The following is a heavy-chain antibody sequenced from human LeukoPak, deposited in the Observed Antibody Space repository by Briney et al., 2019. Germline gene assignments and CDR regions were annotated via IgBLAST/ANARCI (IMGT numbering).Heavy chain of an antibody. D-gene: IGHD2-2*02. V-gene: IGHV1-18*01. CDR1: GYTFTSYG. CDR3: ARDIVVVPAAIRGSYYYYYMDV. CDR2: ISAYNGNT. J-gene: IGHJ6*03. Sequence: ASVKVSCKASGYTFTSYGISWVRQAPGQGLEWMGWISAYNGNTNYAQKLQGRVTMTTDTSTSTAYMELRSLRSDDTAVYYCARDIVVVPAAIRGSYYYYYMDVWGKGTTVTVSS.